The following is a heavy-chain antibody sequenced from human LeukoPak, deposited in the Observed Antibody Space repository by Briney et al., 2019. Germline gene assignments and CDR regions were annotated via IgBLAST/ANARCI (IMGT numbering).Heavy chain of an antibody. CDR2: IYYSGST. CDR1: GGSISSGDYY. CDR3: AREESLYYGMDV. V-gene: IGHV4-30-4*01. J-gene: IGHJ6*02. Sequence: PSQTLSLTCTVSGGSISSGDYYWSWIRQPPGKGLEWIGYIYYSGSTYYNPPLKSRVTISVDTSKKQFSLKLSSVTAADTAVYYCAREESLYYGMDVWGQGTTVTVSS.